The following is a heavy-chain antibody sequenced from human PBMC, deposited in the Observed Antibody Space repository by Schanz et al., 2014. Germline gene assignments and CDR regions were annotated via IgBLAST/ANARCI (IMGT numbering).Heavy chain of an antibody. CDR3: AKGRFGELSAFDI. D-gene: IGHD3-10*01. J-gene: IGHJ3*02. CDR1: GFAFSSFA. CDR2: ISNGGSDE. Sequence: VQLMESGGGLVKPGGSLRLSCVASGFAFSSFAMTWVRQAPGRGLEWVAGISNGGSDEYYVDSVKGRITISRDNSKDILYLQMNSLRAEDTAVYYCAKGRFGELSAFDIWGQGTMVTVAS. V-gene: IGHV3-30*18.